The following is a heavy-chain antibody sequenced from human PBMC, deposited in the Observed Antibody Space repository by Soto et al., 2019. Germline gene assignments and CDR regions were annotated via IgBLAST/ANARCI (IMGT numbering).Heavy chain of an antibody. Sequence: ESGGGVVQPGRSLRLSCAASGFTFSSYGMHWVRQAPGKGLEWVAVIWYDGSNKYYADSVKGRFTISRDNSKNTLYLQMNSLRAEDTAVYYCARGSIAARPFDYWGQGTLVTVSS. V-gene: IGHV3-33*01. CDR2: IWYDGSNK. D-gene: IGHD6-6*01. CDR1: GFTFSSYG. CDR3: ARGSIAARPFDY. J-gene: IGHJ4*02.